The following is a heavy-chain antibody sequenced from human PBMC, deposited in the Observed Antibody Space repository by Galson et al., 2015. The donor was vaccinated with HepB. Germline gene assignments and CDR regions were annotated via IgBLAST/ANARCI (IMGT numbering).Heavy chain of an antibody. Sequence: SLRLSCAASGFTFSSYWMSWVRQAPGKGLEWVANIKQDGSEKYYVDSVKGRFTISRDNAKDSLYLQMNSLRAEDTAVYYCARALMDYDYIWGTSGVYYYYMDVWGKGTTVTVSS. CDR3: ARALMDYDYIWGTSGVYYYYMDV. D-gene: IGHD3-16*01. V-gene: IGHV3-7*04. J-gene: IGHJ6*03. CDR2: IKQDGSEK. CDR1: GFTFSSYW.